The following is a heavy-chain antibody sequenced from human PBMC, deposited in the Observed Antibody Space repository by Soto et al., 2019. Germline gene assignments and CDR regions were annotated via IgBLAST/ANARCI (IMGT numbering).Heavy chain of an antibody. J-gene: IGHJ5*02. CDR2: IYWDDDK. D-gene: IGHD3-10*01. Sequence: QITLKESGPTLVKPTQTLTLTCTFSGFSLTTRGVGVGWIRQPPGKALECLALIYWDDDKRYSPSLQSRLSITKDTSKNQVVLTMTNMDPVDTATYYCAHIPSYYQYDWFEPWGQGTLVTVSS. CDR3: AHIPSYYQYDWFEP. V-gene: IGHV2-5*02. CDR1: GFSLTTRGVG.